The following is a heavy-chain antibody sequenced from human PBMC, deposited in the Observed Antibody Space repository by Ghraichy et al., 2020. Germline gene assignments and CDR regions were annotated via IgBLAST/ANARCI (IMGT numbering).Heavy chain of an antibody. CDR3: ARDIKSSSWSYYYYAMDV. J-gene: IGHJ6*02. CDR2: ISHDGNSK. Sequence: LSLTCAASGFTFSTYSMHWVRQAPGKGLEWVGVISHDGNSKYFAASVKGRFTISRDNSKNTLQLQMNSLRAEDTAVYYCARDIKSSSWSYYYYAMDVWGQGTTVTVSS. CDR1: GFTFSTYS. V-gene: IGHV3-30-3*01. D-gene: IGHD6-13*01.